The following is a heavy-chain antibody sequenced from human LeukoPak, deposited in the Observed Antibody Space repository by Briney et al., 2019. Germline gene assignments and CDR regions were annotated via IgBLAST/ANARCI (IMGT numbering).Heavy chain of an antibody. J-gene: IGHJ4*02. CDR2: INPNSGGA. Sequence: ASVKVSCKASGYTXTGYFIYWVRQAPGQGLEWMGWINPNSGGANYAQKFTGRVIMTRDTSISTAYMELSRLRSDDTAVYYCASGSSIAARSEIYYSDYWGQGTLVTVSS. D-gene: IGHD6-6*01. CDR3: ASGSSIAARSEIYYSDY. CDR1: GYTXTGYF. V-gene: IGHV1-2*02.